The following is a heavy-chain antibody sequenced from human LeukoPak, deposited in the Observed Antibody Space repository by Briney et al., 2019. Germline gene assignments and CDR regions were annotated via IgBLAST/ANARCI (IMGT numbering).Heavy chain of an antibody. CDR1: GYTFTGYY. V-gene: IGHV1-2*02. Sequence: ASVTVSFKASGYTFTGYYMHWVRQAPGQGLEWMGWINPNSGGTNYAQKFQGRVTMTRDTSISTAYMELSRLRSDDTAVYYCAKALWFGELLTVDYWGQGTLVTVSS. CDR2: INPNSGGT. J-gene: IGHJ4*02. D-gene: IGHD3-10*01. CDR3: AKALWFGELLTVDY.